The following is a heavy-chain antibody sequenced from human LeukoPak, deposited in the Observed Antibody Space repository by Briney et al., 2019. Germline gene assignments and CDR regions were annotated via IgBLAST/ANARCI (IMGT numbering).Heavy chain of an antibody. CDR1: GYTFTSYD. Sequence: ASVKVSCKASGYTFTSYDINWVRQATGQGLEWMGWMNPNSGNTGYAQKFQGRVTITRNTSISTAYMELSSLRSEDTAVYYCARGRVIYGGNSVWWFDPWGQGTLVTVSS. V-gene: IGHV1-8*03. D-gene: IGHD4-23*01. J-gene: IGHJ5*02. CDR3: ARGRVIYGGNSVWWFDP. CDR2: MNPNSGNT.